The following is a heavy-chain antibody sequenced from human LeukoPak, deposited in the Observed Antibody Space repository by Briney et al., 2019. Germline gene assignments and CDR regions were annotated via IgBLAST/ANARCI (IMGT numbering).Heavy chain of an antibody. CDR3: AREALLWFGELLPFDY. Sequence: SETQSLTCAVYGGSFSGYYWSWIRQPPGKGLEWIGEINHSGSTNYNPSLKSRVTISVDTSKNQFSLKLSSVTAADTAVYYCAREALLWFGELLPFDYWGQGTLVTVSS. J-gene: IGHJ4*02. CDR2: INHSGST. CDR1: GGSFSGYY. V-gene: IGHV4-34*01. D-gene: IGHD3-10*01.